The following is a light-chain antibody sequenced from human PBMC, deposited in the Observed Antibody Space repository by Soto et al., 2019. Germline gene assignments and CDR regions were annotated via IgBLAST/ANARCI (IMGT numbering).Light chain of an antibody. Sequence: QLVLTQPPSASGAPGQRVTISCTGSSANIGAGFDVHWYQQLPETAPKLLIYGNNNRPSGVPDRFSGSRSGTSASLAITGLQAEDEADYYCQSFDSSLSGSRVFGSGTKVTVL. CDR3: QSFDSSLSGSRV. CDR1: SANIGAGFD. J-gene: IGLJ1*01. CDR2: GNN. V-gene: IGLV1-40*01.